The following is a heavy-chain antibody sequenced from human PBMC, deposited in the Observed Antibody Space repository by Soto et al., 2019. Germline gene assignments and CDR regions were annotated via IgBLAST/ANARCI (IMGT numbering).Heavy chain of an antibody. CDR1: GFTFSSQE. CDR2: ITRNGGSA. CDR3: TFWAGSSRTTYWGSLDY. Sequence: GGSLSLSCAASGFTFSSQEMTWVRQAPGKGLEWVSFITRNGGSAYYADSVRGRFTISRDNSQNTVYLQMNSLRAEDTAKYSCTFWAGSSRTTYWGSLDYWGQGILVTVSS. J-gene: IGHJ4*02. V-gene: IGHV3-23*01. D-gene: IGHD1-7*01.